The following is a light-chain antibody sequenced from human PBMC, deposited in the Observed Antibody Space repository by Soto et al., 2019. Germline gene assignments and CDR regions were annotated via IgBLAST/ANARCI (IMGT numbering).Light chain of an antibody. Sequence: EIVLTQCPGTLSLSPGEMATLSCRASQTVSNNYLAWYQQKPGQAPRLLISGASSRATGIPDSFNGSGSGTDFTLTITRLEPEDFAVYYCQQYGSSPSTFGQGTK. J-gene: IGKJ1*01. V-gene: IGKV3-20*01. CDR2: GAS. CDR1: QTVSNNY. CDR3: QQYGSSPST.